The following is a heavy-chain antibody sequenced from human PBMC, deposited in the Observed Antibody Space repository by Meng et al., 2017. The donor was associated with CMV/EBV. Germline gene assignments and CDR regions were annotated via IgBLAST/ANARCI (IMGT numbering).Heavy chain of an antibody. V-gene: IGHV3-33*01. CDR3: ARDRALLIYYDSSGYFDY. D-gene: IGHD3-22*01. CDR1: FTVSSYG. J-gene: IGHJ4*02. Sequence: FTVSSYGMHWVRQAPGKGLEWVAVIWYDGSNKYYADSVKGRFTISRDNSKNTLYLQMNSLRAEDTAVYYCARDRALLIYYDSSGYFDYWGQGTLVTVSS. CDR2: IWYDGSNK.